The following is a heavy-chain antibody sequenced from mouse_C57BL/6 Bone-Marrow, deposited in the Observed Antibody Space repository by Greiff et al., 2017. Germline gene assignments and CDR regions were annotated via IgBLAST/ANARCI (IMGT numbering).Heavy chain of an antibody. CDR1: GFTFSSYG. J-gene: IGHJ2*01. CDR2: ISSGGSYT. V-gene: IGHV5-6*01. Sequence: EVKVVESGGDLVKPGGSLKLSCAASGFTFSSYGMSWVRQTPDKRLEWVATISSGGSYTYYPDSVKGRFTISRDNAKNTLYLQMSSLKSEDTAMYYCARQGLWLRHDYWGQGTTLTVSS. D-gene: IGHD2-2*01. CDR3: ARQGLWLRHDY.